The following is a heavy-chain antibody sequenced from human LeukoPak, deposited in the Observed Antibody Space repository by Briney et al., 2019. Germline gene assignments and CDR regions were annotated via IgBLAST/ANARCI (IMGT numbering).Heavy chain of an antibody. CDR1: GGSISSSSYY. V-gene: IGHV4-39*01. J-gene: IGHJ4*02. CDR3: ARLYSSSWYLGHFDY. Sequence: PSETLSLTCTVSGGSISSSSYYWGWIRQPPGKGLDWIGTIYYSGSTYYNPSLKSRVTISVDTSKNQFSLKLSSVTAADTALYYCARLYSSSWYLGHFDYWGQGTLVTVSS. D-gene: IGHD6-13*01. CDR2: IYYSGST.